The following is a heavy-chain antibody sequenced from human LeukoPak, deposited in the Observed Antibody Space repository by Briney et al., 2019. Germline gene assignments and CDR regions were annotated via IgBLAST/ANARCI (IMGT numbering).Heavy chain of an antibody. V-gene: IGHV4-59*10. CDR3: ARVFGDIVVVPAAPGAFDI. J-gene: IGHJ3*02. CDR1: GGSFGDYY. D-gene: IGHD2-2*01. CDR2: IYTSGST. Sequence: SETLSLTCAVDGGSFGDYYWSWIRQPAGKGLEWIGRIYTSGSTNYNPSLKSRVTISVDTSKNQFSLKLSSVTAADTAVYYCARVFGDIVVVPAAPGAFDIWGQGTMVTVSS.